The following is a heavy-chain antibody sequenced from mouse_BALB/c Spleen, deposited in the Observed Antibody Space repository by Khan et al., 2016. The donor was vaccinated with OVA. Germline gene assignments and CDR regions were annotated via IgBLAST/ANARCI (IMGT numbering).Heavy chain of an antibody. Sequence: VQLKESGPSLVKPSQTLSLTCSVTGDSITSCYWNWIRKFPGNKLEYMGYISYSGSTYYNPSLKSRISITRDTSKNQYYLQLNSVTTEDTATYYCARYDYDYDGAFAYWGQGTLVTVSA. CDR1: GDSITSCY. CDR3: ARYDYDYDGAFAY. D-gene: IGHD2-4*01. J-gene: IGHJ3*01. V-gene: IGHV3-8*02. CDR2: ISYSGST.